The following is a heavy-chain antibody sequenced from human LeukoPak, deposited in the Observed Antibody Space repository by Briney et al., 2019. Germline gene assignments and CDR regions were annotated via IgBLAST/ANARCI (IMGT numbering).Heavy chain of an antibody. D-gene: IGHD3-10*01. CDR2: INHSGST. J-gene: IGHJ4*02. CDR1: GGTFSGYY. Sequence: PSETLTLTCAVYGGTFSGYYWSWIRQPPGKGLEWIGEINHSGSTNYNPSLKSRGTISVETSKNQFYLKLSSVTAADTAVYYCARCRFGKQIDYWGQGTLVTVSS. CDR3: ARCRFGKQIDY. V-gene: IGHV4-34*01.